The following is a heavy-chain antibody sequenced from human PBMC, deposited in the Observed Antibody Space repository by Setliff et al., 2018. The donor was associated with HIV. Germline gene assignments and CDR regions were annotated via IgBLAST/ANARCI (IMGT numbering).Heavy chain of an antibody. Sequence: LSLTCAASGYSINSGFSRAWIRQPPGQGPQWIGSIYQSGSIYYNPSLQSRVTVSVDSSKNQFSLNLFSVTAADSAVYYCARPRRVRSRAWYWFDIWGQGTLVTVSS. CDR3: ARPRRVRSRAWYWFDI. D-gene: IGHD6-19*01. V-gene: IGHV4-38-2*01. J-gene: IGHJ5*02. CDR2: IYQSGSI. CDR1: GYSINSGFS.